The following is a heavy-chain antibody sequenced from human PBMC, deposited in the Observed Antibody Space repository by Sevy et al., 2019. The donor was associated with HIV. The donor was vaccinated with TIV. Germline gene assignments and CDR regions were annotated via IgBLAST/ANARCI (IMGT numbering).Heavy chain of an antibody. CDR3: ARSTYYYASGTFRESDF. J-gene: IGHJ4*02. CDR2: ISKHSNYI. V-gene: IGHV3-21*06. CDR1: GFTFTSYS. D-gene: IGHD3-10*01. Sequence: GGSLRLSCAASGFTFTSYSMTWFRQAPGRGLEWVSSISKHSNYIYYASSVEGGFTISRDKAQDSLYLQMTSLSAEDTGLYYCARSTYYYASGTFRESDFWGQGTLVTVSS.